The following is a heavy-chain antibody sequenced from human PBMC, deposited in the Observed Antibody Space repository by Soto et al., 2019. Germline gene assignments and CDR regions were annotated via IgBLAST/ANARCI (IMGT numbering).Heavy chain of an antibody. J-gene: IGHJ4*02. Sequence: QVQLVESGGGVVQPGRSLRLSCAASGFTFSSYGMHWVRQAPGKGLEWVAVISYDGSNKYYADSVKGRFTISRDNSKNTLYPQMNSLRAEDTAVYYCARDYRAQFDYWGQGTLVTVSS. CDR3: ARDYRAQFDY. CDR2: ISYDGSNK. V-gene: IGHV3-30*03. CDR1: GFTFSSYG.